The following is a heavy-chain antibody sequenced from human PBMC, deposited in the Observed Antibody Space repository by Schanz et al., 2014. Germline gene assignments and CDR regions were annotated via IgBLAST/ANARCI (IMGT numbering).Heavy chain of an antibody. Sequence: QVQLVQSGAEVKKPGASVKVSCKASGYTFTSYYMHWVRQAPGQGLEWMGIINPGGGSTSYAQKXXGXVTMTRDTSTSTVYMELSSLRSEDTAVYYCAREMLDIVATMDDDAFDIWGQGPMVTVSS. J-gene: IGHJ3*02. D-gene: IGHD5-12*01. CDR3: AREMLDIVATMDDDAFDI. V-gene: IGHV1-46*01. CDR1: GYTFTSYY. CDR2: INPGGGST.